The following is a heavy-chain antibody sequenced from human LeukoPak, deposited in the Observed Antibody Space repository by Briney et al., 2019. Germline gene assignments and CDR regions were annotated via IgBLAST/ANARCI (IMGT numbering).Heavy chain of an antibody. CDR2: INPNSGGT. J-gene: IGHJ4*02. D-gene: IGHD1-26*01. CDR1: GYTFSDYY. Sequence: ASVKVSCKTSGYTFSDYYIHWIRQAPGQGLEWMGWINPNSGGTNYAQKFQGRVTMTRDTSISTAYMELSRLRSDDTAVYYCARDSGSIVGATNDFDYWGQGTLVTVSS. V-gene: IGHV1-2*02. CDR3: ARDSGSIVGATNDFDY.